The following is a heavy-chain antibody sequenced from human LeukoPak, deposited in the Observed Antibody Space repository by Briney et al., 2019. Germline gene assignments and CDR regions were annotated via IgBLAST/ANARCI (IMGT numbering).Heavy chain of an antibody. D-gene: IGHD3-3*01. CDR2: INHSGST. CDR3: ARGRYDFWRKPNWFDP. Sequence: SETLSLTCSVYGGSFSGYYWSWIRQPPGKGLEWIGEINHSGSTNYNPSLKSRVTISVDTSKNQFSLKLSSVTAADTAVYYCARGRYDFWRKPNWFDPWGQGTLVTVSS. J-gene: IGHJ5*02. V-gene: IGHV4-34*01. CDR1: GGSFSGYY.